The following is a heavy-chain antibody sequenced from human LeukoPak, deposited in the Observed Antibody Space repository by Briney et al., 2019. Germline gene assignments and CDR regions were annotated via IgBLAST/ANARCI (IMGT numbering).Heavy chain of an antibody. V-gene: IGHV3-48*04. CDR3: AELGITMIGGV. CDR2: ISSSGSTI. D-gene: IGHD3-10*02. Sequence: PGGSLRLSCEVSGFTFSDYNMNWVRQAPGKGLEWVSSISSSGSTIYYADSVKGRFTISRDNAKNSLYLQMNSLRAEDTAVYYCAELGITMIGGVWGKGTTVTISS. J-gene: IGHJ6*04. CDR1: GFTFSDYN.